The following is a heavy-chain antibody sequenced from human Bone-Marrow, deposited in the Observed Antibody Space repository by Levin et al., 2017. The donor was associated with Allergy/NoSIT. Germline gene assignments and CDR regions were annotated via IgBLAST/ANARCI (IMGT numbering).Heavy chain of an antibody. J-gene: IGHJ3*02. CDR2: IYPGDSDA. CDR3: ARRYEDYGADTGESFDT. D-gene: IGHD4-17*01. Sequence: GESLKISCKGSGYRFTSYWIAWVRQMPGKGLEWMGIIYPGDSDARYSPSFQGQVTISADKSITTAYLQWSSLKASDTAMYYCARRYEDYGADTGESFDTWGQGTMVSVSS. CDR1: GYRFTSYW. V-gene: IGHV5-51*01.